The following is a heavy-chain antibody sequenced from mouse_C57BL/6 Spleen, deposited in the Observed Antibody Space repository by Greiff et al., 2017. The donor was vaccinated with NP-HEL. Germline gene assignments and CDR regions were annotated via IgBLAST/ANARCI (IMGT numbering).Heavy chain of an antibody. J-gene: IGHJ3*01. D-gene: IGHD3-2*02. CDR3: AGTAQATAWFAY. Sequence: QVQLQQPGAELVKPGASVKVSCKASGYTFTSYWMHWVKQRPGQGLEWIGRIHPSDSDTNYNPKFKGKATLTVDKSSSTAYMQLSSLTSEDSAVYYCAGTAQATAWFAYWGQGTLVTVSA. CDR1: GYTFTSYW. V-gene: IGHV1-74*01. CDR2: IHPSDSDT.